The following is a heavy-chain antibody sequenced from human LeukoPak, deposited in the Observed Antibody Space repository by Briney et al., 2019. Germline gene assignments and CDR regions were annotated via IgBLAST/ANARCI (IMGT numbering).Heavy chain of an antibody. CDR1: GFTFSRYS. V-gene: IGHV3-48*04. Sequence: GGSLRLSCAASGFTFSRYSMNWVRQAPGKGLEWVSYISRSSSTIHYADSVKGRFTISRDNAKSSLFLQMNSLRAEDTAVYYCARVVDGVTGGDYWGQGTLVTVSS. CDR2: ISRSSSTI. J-gene: IGHJ4*02. CDR3: ARVVDGVTGGDY. D-gene: IGHD3-10*01.